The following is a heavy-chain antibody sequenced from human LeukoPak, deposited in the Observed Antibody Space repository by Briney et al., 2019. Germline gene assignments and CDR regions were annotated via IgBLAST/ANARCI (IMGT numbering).Heavy chain of an antibody. J-gene: IGHJ1*01. D-gene: IGHD3-22*01. CDR2: INHSGST. Sequence: SETLSLTCAVYGGSLSDYYWSWFRQPPGKGLEWIGEINHSGSTDYNPSLKSRVTISVDTSKNQFSLKLSSVTAADTAVCHCAYSSGYQQQWGQGTLVTVSS. V-gene: IGHV4-34*01. CDR1: GGSLSDYY. CDR3: AYSSGYQQQ.